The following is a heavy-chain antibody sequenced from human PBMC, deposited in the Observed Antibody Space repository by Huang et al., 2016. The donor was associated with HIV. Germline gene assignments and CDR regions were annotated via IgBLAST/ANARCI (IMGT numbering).Heavy chain of an antibody. CDR2: IYYSGGS. J-gene: IGHJ4*02. V-gene: IGHV4-30-4*08. Sequence: QVQLQESGPGLVKPSQTLSLTCTVSGDSIRSGGYYWTWLRQSPAKGLEWIGYIYYSGGSDYKPSLKSRVSISIDAFKNRVSLKLKSVTVADTAVYYCARAPATHSVFFYWGQGTLVTVSA. D-gene: IGHD3-3*01. CDR3: ARAPATHSVFFY. CDR1: GDSIRSGGYY.